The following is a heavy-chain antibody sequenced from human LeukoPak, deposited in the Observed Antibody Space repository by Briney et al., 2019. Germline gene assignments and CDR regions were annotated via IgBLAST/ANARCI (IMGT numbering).Heavy chain of an antibody. J-gene: IGHJ3*02. D-gene: IGHD3-22*01. Sequence: ASVKVSCKASGYTFTGYYMHWVRQAPGQGLEWMGIINPSGGSTSYAQKFQGRVTMTRDMSTSTVYMELSSLRSEDTAVYYCARGPYDSSGLGAFDIWGQGTMVTVSS. V-gene: IGHV1-46*01. CDR3: ARGPYDSSGLGAFDI. CDR1: GYTFTGYY. CDR2: INPSGGST.